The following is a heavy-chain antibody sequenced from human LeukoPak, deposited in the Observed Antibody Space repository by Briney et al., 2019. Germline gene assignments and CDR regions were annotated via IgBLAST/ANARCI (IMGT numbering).Heavy chain of an antibody. V-gene: IGHV4-4*09. CDR3: ARRSVTRWYYSD. D-gene: IGHD3-10*01. CDR2: ISPTGGT. CDR1: GGSISSYY. J-gene: IGHJ4*02. Sequence: SETLSLNCSVSGGSISSYYWSWIRQPPGKGLEWIGYISPTGGTNYNPSLTSRVTVSVDTSKNFFSLNLDPVTAADTAVYFCARRSVTRWYYSDWGQGTLVTVSS.